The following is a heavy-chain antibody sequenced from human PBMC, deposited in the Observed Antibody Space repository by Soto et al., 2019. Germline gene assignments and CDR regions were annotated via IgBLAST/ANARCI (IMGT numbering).Heavy chain of an antibody. CDR3: ARLYCSSSTCDSWFDP. J-gene: IGHJ5*02. CDR1: GYTFTTFW. D-gene: IGHD2-2*01. V-gene: IGHV5-10-1*01. CDR2: IDPRDSYT. Sequence: GESLKISCTGFGYTFTTFWISWVRQMPGRGLEWMGRIDPRDSYTKYSPSFEGHVTISADKSTRTAYLQWGSLKASDTAMYYCARLYCSSSTCDSWFDPWGQGTLVTVSS.